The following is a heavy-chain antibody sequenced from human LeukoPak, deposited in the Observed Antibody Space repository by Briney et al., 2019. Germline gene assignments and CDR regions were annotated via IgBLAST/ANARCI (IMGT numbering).Heavy chain of an antibody. J-gene: IGHJ4*02. Sequence: GGSLRLSCAASGFTFSSYAMSWVRQAPGKGLEWVSAISGSGGSTYYADSVKGRFTISRENSKNTLYLQMNSLRAEDTAVYYCAKVRLYGDYPEIDYWGQGTLVAVSS. CDR3: AKVRLYGDYPEIDY. CDR1: GFTFSSYA. CDR2: ISGSGGST. V-gene: IGHV3-23*01. D-gene: IGHD4-17*01.